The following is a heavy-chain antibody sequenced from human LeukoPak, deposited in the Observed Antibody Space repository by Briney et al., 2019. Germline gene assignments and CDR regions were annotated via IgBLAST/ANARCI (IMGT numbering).Heavy chain of an antibody. CDR1: GLTFSSYA. V-gene: IGHV3-30-3*01. CDR2: ISYDGSNK. Sequence: GGSLRLSCAASGLTFSSYAMHWVRQAPGKGLEWVAVISYDGSNKYYADSVKGRLTISRDNSKNTLYLQMNSLRAEDTAVYYCASAYCGGDCYSNYFDYWGQGTLVTVSS. D-gene: IGHD2-21*01. J-gene: IGHJ4*02. CDR3: ASAYCGGDCYSNYFDY.